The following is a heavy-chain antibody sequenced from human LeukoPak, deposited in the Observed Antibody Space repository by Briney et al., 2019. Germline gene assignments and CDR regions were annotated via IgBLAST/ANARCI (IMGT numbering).Heavy chain of an antibody. J-gene: IGHJ4*02. V-gene: IGHV3-23*01. CDR2: ISGSGGGT. CDR1: GLTFSNYA. Sequence: GGSLRLSCAASGLTFSNYAMSWVRQAPGKGLEWVSGISGSGGGTYYADSVKGRFTISRDNSKNTLFLQMNSLRAEDTAVYYCAKYRSSCSNSGCCLWEGFDYWGQGTLVTVSS. CDR3: AKYRSSCSNSGCCLWEGFDY. D-gene: IGHD2-2*01.